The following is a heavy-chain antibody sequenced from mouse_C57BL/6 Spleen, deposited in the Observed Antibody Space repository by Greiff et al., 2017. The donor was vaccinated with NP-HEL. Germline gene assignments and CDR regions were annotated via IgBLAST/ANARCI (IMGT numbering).Heavy chain of an antibody. V-gene: IGHV1-50*01. CDR2: IDPSDSYT. J-gene: IGHJ4*01. D-gene: IGHD1-1*01. Sequence: QVQLQQSGAELVKPGASVKLSCKASGYTFTSYWMQWVKQRPGQGLEWIGEIDPSDSYTNYNQKFKGKATLTVDTSSSTAYMQLSSLTSEDSAVYYCARSYGSSLYYAMDYWGQGTSVTVSS. CDR1: GYTFTSYW. CDR3: ARSYGSSLYYAMDY.